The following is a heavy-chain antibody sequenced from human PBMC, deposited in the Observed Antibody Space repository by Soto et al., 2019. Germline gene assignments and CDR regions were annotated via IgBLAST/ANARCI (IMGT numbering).Heavy chain of an antibody. Sequence: EVQLVESGGGLVQPGGSLRLSCAASGFTFTNYWMHWVRQAPGKGLMWVSRINPAGSRTTYADSVKGRFAIFRDNAKNTLYLQMNSLRAEDTAVYYCARVRSGSYDWFDPWGQGTLVTVSS. CDR3: ARVRSGSYDWFDP. CDR1: GFTFTNYW. D-gene: IGHD3-10*01. J-gene: IGHJ5*02. CDR2: INPAGSRT. V-gene: IGHV3-74*01.